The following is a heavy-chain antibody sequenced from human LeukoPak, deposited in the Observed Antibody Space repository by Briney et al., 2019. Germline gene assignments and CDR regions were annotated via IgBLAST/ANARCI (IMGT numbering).Heavy chain of an antibody. CDR2: ISGSGGST. J-gene: IGHJ4*02. CDR1: GFTFSSYA. CDR3: AKDYRGEGLPHYFDY. Sequence: PGGSLRLSCAASGFTFSSYAMSWVRQAPGKGLEWVSAISGSGGSTYYADSVKGRFTISRDNSKNTLYLQMNSLRAEDTAVYYCAKDYRGEGLPHYFDYWGQGALVTVSS. V-gene: IGHV3-23*01. D-gene: IGHD5-12*01.